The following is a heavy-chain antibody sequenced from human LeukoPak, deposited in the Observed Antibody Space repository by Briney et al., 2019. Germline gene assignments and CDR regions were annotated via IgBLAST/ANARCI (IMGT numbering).Heavy chain of an antibody. CDR1: GGSISSYY. V-gene: IGHV4-4*07. CDR2: IYTSGST. Sequence: SPETLSLTCTVSGGSISSYYWSWIRQPAGKGLEWIGRIYTSGSTNYNPSLKSRVTMSVDTSKNQFSLKLSSVTAADTAVYYCARGRGSSSWYGWFDPWGQGTLVTVSS. CDR3: ARGRGSSSWYGWFDP. D-gene: IGHD6-13*01. J-gene: IGHJ5*02.